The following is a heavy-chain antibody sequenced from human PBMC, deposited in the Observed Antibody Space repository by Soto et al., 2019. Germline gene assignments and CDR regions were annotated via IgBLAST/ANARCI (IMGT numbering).Heavy chain of an antibody. CDR3: ARMGKDSSGYYYYYYGMDV. D-gene: IGHD3-22*01. CDR1: GGSISSGDYY. J-gene: IGHJ6*02. Sequence: SETLSLTCTVSGGSISSGDYYWSWIRQPPGKGLEWIGYIYYSGSTYYNPSLKSRVTISVDTSKNQLSLKLSSVTAADTAVYYCARMGKDSSGYYYYYYGMDVWGQGTTVTVSS. CDR2: IYYSGST. V-gene: IGHV4-30-4*01.